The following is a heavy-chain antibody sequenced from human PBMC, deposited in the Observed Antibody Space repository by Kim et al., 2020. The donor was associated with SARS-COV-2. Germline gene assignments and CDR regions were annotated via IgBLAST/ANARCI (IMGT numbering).Heavy chain of an antibody. D-gene: IGHD2-21*01. J-gene: IGHJ2*01. CDR3: ARVFGDYWYFDL. V-gene: IGHV1-69*01. Sequence: NYAQKFQGRVTITADESTSTAYMELSSLRSEDTAVYYCARVFGDYWYFDLWGRGTLVTVSS.